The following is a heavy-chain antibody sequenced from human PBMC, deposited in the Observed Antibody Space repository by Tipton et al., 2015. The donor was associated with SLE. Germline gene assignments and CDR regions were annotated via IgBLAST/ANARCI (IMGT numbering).Heavy chain of an antibody. CDR3: AGSLLFDAFDM. D-gene: IGHD2-21*01. CDR2: INHSGST. CDR1: GYSISSAYY. Sequence: TLSLTCSVSGYSISSAYYWSWIRQPPGKGLEWIGEINHSGSTNYSPSLKSRVTISVDTSKSQFSLKLSSVTAADTAVYYCAGSLLFDAFDMWGQGTMVTVSS. V-gene: IGHV4-38-2*02. J-gene: IGHJ3*02.